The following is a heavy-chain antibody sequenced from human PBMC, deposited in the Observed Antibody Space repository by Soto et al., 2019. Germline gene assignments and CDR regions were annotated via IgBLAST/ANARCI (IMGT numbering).Heavy chain of an antibody. CDR1: GFSFSTYA. D-gene: IGHD4-17*01. CDR3: AKGRRGLITVTTNDY. CDR2: ISGGGGST. V-gene: IGHV3-23*01. Sequence: GGSLRLSCAASGFSFSTYAMSWVRQAPGKGLEWVSGISGGGGSTYYADSVKGRFTISRDNSKNTLYLQMNSLRAEDTAVYYCAKGRRGLITVTTNDYWGQGTLVTDSS. J-gene: IGHJ4*02.